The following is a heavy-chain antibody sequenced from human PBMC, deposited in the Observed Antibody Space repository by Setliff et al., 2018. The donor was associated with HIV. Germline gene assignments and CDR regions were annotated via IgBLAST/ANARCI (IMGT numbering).Heavy chain of an antibody. V-gene: IGHV4-34*01. CDR3: AASGALTDWTYY. J-gene: IGHJ4*02. D-gene: IGHD3-9*01. CDR2: ISHSGST. CDR1: GGALSAYY. Sequence: PSETLSLTCAVYGGALSAYYWSWIRQFPGKGLEWIGEISHSGSTKYNPSLRSRVTISVDTSKNQFSLKLISVTAADTAVYYCAASGALTDWTYYWGQGALVTVSS.